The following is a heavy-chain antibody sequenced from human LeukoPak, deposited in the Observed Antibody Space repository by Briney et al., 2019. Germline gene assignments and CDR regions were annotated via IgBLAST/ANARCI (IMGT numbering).Heavy chain of an antibody. J-gene: IGHJ6*02. Sequence: GGSLRLSCAASGFTFSSYSMNWVRQAPGKGLEWVSAISSSSSYIYYADSVKGRFTISRDNAKNSLYLQMNSLRAEDTAVYYCARKGGYDFWSGPGMDVWGQGTTVTVSS. CDR2: ISSSSSYI. CDR1: GFTFSSYS. CDR3: ARKGGYDFWSGPGMDV. V-gene: IGHV3-21*01. D-gene: IGHD3-3*01.